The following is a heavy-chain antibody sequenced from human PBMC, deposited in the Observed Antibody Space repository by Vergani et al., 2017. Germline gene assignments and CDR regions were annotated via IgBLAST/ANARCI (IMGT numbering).Heavy chain of an antibody. CDR1: GFTFSSYA. V-gene: IGHV3-23*01. CDR3: AKGELYSYYYYMDV. J-gene: IGHJ6*03. Sequence: EVQLLESGGGLVQPGGSLRLSCAASGFTFSSYAMSWVRQAPGKGLEWVSAISGSGGSTYYADSVKGRFTISRDNTKNTLYLQMNSLRAEDTAVYYCAKGELYSYYYYMDVWGKGTTVTVSS. CDR2: ISGSGGST. D-gene: IGHD3-10*01.